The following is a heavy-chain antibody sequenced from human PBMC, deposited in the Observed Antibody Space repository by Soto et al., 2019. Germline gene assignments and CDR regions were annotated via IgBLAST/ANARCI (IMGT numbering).Heavy chain of an antibody. J-gene: IGHJ4*02. CDR2: ISYDGSNK. CDR1: GFTFSSYG. D-gene: IGHD6-19*01. CDR3: AIYSSGWYPLDY. V-gene: IGHV3-30*03. Sequence: QVQLVESGGGEVQPGRSLRLCCAASGFTFSSYGMHWVRQAPGTRLEWVAVISYDGSNKYYADSVKGRFTISRDNTKNTLYLQMNSLRAEDTAVYYCAIYSSGWYPLDYWGQGTLVTVSS.